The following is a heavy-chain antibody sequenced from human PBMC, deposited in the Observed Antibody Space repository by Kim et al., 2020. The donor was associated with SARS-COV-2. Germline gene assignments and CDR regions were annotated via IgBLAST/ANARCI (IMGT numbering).Heavy chain of an antibody. CDR3: DSALVGATSYAFDI. V-gene: IGHV4-34*01. Sequence: SETLSLTCAVYGGSFSGYYWSWIRQPPGKGLEWIGEINHSGSTNYNPSLKSRVTISVDTSKNQFSLKLSSVTAADTAVYYIDSALVGATSYAFDIWGQGT. CDR1: GGSFSGYY. J-gene: IGHJ3*02. D-gene: IGHD1-26*01. CDR2: INHSGST.